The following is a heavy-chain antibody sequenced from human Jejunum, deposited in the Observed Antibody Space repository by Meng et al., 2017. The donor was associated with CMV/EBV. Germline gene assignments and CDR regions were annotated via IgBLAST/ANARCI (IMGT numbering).Heavy chain of an antibody. V-gene: IGHV3-23*01. CDR1: GFTFSTYA. CDR3: ARAYSSWCYDY. J-gene: IGHJ4*02. CDR2: VTTSGTT. D-gene: IGHD6-6*01. Sequence: SCAASGFTFSTYAMSWVRQAPGKGLEWVAGVTTSGTTYYPESVKGRFTISRDNSKSTLYLQMNSLRVDDTAVYYCARAYSSWCYDYWGQGSLVTVSS.